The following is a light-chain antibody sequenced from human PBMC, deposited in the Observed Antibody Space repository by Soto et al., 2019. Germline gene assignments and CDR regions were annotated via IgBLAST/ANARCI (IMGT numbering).Light chain of an antibody. CDR1: STNIGSNT. J-gene: IGLJ3*02. CDR2: SNN. CDR3: ATWYDSLNGWV. Sequence: QSVLTQPPSASGTPGQRVTISCSGSSTNIGSNTLSWYQQLPGTAPKLLIYSNNPRPSGVPDRCSGSKSGTSASLAISGLQSEDEADYYCATWYDSLNGWVFGGGTKLTVL. V-gene: IGLV1-44*01.